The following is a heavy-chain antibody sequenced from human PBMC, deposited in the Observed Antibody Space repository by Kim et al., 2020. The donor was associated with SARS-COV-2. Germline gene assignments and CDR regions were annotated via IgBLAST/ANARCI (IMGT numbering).Heavy chain of an antibody. CDR2: ISSSSSTI. CDR1: GFTFSSYS. V-gene: IGHV3-48*02. CDR3: ARVEDSSSWYGSVDYYYYGMDV. Sequence: GGSLRLSCAASGFTFSSYSMNWVRQAPGKGLEWVSYISSSSSTIYYADSVKGRFTISRDNAKNSLYLQMNSLRDEDTAVYYCARVEDSSSWYGSVDYYYYGMDVWGQGTTVTVSS. J-gene: IGHJ6*02. D-gene: IGHD6-13*01.